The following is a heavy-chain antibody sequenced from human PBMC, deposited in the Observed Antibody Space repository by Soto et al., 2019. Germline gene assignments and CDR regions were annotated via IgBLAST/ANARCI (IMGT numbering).Heavy chain of an antibody. D-gene: IGHD3-10*01. V-gene: IGHV3-23*01. Sequence: PGGCRRLSCAAAGLILNRYAMSWDNQAPGKGLEWESTLTSTGGTYYADSVKGRFPISRDNSKNTLYQQMNNLRAEDTAVYYCAKDGDLYSGYFDYWGQGTLLTVSS. CDR1: GLILNRYA. CDR2: LTSTGGT. CDR3: AKDGDLYSGYFDY. J-gene: IGHJ4*02.